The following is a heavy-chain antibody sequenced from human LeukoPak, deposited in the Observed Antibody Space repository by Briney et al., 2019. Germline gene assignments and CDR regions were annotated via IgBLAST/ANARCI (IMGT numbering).Heavy chain of an antibody. V-gene: IGHV4-59*01. Sequence: SETLSLTCTVSGGSISSYYWSWIRQPPGKGLEWIGYIYYSGSTNYNPSLKSRVTISVDTSKNQLSLKLSSVTAADTAVYYCARDKFPLTPGFDPWGQGTLVTVSS. CDR1: GGSISSYY. J-gene: IGHJ5*02. D-gene: IGHD2-2*01. CDR3: ARDKFPLTPGFDP. CDR2: IYYSGST.